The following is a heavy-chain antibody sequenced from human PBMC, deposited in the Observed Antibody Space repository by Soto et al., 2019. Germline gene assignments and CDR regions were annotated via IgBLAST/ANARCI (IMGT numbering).Heavy chain of an antibody. CDR2: FITIIGSS. CDR1: GGTFSSFS. J-gene: IGHJ3*02. Sequence: QLQLVQSGAEVKKPGSSVKVSCKATGGTFSSFSINWVRQAPGQGLEWMGGFITIIGSSKYAQRFQGRLTITADEATSTAYLELGSLTSEDTAVFYCARGNALDIWGQGTWVTVSS. CDR3: ARGNALDI. V-gene: IGHV1-69*01.